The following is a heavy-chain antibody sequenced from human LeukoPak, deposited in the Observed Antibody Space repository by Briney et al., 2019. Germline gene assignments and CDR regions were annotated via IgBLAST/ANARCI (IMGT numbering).Heavy chain of an antibody. CDR3: ARYYGDYLNDAFDI. CDR1: GYTLTELS. V-gene: IGHV1-24*01. J-gene: IGHJ3*02. D-gene: IGHD4-17*01. Sequence: ASVKVSCKVSGYTLTELSMHWVRQAPGKGLEWMGGFDPGDGETIYAQKFQGRVTMTRDTSISTAYMELSRLRSDDTAVYYCARYYGDYLNDAFDIWGQGTMVTVSS. CDR2: FDPGDGET.